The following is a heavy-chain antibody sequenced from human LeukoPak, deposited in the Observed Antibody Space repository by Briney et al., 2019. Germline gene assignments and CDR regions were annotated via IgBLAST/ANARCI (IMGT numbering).Heavy chain of an antibody. Sequence: GGSLRLSCAASGFTFSSYAMHWVRQAPGKGLEWVAVISYDGSKKYYADSVKGRFTISRDNSKNTLYLQMNSLRAEDTAVYYCARDGGYENTYYFDYWGQGTLVTVSS. V-gene: IGHV3-30*04. D-gene: IGHD5-12*01. J-gene: IGHJ4*02. CDR2: ISYDGSKK. CDR3: ARDGGYENTYYFDY. CDR1: GFTFSSYA.